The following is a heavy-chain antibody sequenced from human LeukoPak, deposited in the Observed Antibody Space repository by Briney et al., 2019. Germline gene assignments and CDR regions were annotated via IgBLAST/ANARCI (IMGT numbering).Heavy chain of an antibody. CDR1: GGSFSDYQ. V-gene: IGHV4-34*01. D-gene: IGHD3-16*01. CDR2: ISHSGTT. CDR3: ARGLVWRFLLDSRRDSFDI. J-gene: IGHJ3*02. Sequence: SETLSLTCAVSGGSFSDYQWNWIRQSPGKGLEWLGEISHSGTTTYNPSLKSRVTVSVDTSKNQFSLRLRSVTAADTAVYYCARGLVWRFLLDSRRDSFDIWGQGTTITVSS.